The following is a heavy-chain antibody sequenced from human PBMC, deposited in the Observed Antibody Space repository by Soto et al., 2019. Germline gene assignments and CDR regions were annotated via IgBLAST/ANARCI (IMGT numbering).Heavy chain of an antibody. CDR3: ARRPRLELRGVWFDP. Sequence: QVQLVQSGAEVKKPGASVKVSCKASGYTFTSYGISWVRQAPGQGLEWMGWISAYNGNTNYAQKLQGRVTMTTDTSTTTAYMGLRSLRSDDTAVYYCARRPRLELRGVWFDPWGQGTLVTVAS. J-gene: IGHJ5*02. CDR2: ISAYNGNT. V-gene: IGHV1-18*01. D-gene: IGHD1-7*01. CDR1: GYTFTSYG.